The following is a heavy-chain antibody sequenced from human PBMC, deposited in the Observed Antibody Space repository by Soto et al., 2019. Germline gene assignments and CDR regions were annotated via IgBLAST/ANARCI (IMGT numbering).Heavy chain of an antibody. D-gene: IGHD6-19*01. CDR2: IYYNETT. Sequence: SETLSLTCTVSGGSVRSGSCYWSWIRQPPGKGLEWIGYIYYNETTNYNTSLKSRVTISVDTSKNQFSLNLSSVTAADTAVYYCARGVHPYTSGRHFDPWGQGTLVTVSS. CDR1: GGSVRSGSCY. J-gene: IGHJ5*02. V-gene: IGHV4-61*01. CDR3: ARGVHPYTSGRHFDP.